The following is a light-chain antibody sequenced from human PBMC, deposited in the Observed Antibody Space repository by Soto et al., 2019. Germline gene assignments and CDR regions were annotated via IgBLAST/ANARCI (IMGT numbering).Light chain of an antibody. V-gene: IGKV1-5*03. CDR3: QPYNSYPLT. CDR2: KAS. CDR1: QSISSW. Sequence: DIQMTQSPSTLSASVGDRVTITCRASQSISSWLAWYQQKPGKAPKLLIHKASSLESGVPSRFSGSGSGTEFTLTISNLQPDDFATYYCQPYNSYPLTFGGGTKVELK. J-gene: IGKJ4*01.